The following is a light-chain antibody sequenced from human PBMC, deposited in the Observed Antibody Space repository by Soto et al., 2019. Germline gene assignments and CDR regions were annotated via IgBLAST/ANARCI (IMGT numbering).Light chain of an antibody. J-gene: IGLJ6*01. Sequence: VLTQSPSVSVAPGQTAKISCGGHNIGSKSVHWYQQKPGQAPVLVVFDDNDRPSGIPGRFSGSNSGNTATLTISRVEAGDEADYYCQVWDTTSDHHVFGPGTKLTVL. V-gene: IGLV3-21*02. CDR2: DDN. CDR1: NIGSKS. CDR3: QVWDTTSDHHV.